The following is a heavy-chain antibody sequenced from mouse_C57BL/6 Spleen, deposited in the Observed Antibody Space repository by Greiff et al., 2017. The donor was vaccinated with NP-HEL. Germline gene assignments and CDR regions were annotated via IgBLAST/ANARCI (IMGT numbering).Heavy chain of an antibody. V-gene: IGHV5-6*02. Sequence: EVKLVESGGDLVKPGGSLKLSCAASGFTFSSYGMSWVRQTPDKRLEWVATISSGGSYTYYPDSVKGRFTISRDNAKNTLYLQMSSLKSEDTAMDYCASPPYGYDGDWYFDVWGTGTTVTVSS. CDR3: ASPPYGYDGDWYFDV. CDR1: GFTFSSYG. CDR2: ISSGGSYT. J-gene: IGHJ1*03. D-gene: IGHD2-2*01.